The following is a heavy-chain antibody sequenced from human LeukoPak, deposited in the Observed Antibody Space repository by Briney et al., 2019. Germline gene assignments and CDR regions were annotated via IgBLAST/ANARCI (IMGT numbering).Heavy chain of an antibody. J-gene: IGHJ4*02. CDR2: IDTAGSTT. CDR1: GLTFNRFW. Sequence: GGSLRLSCAASGLTFNRFWMHWVRQPPGKGLVWVSRIDTAGSTTTYADSVKGRFTISRDNAKNMVYLQINSLRVEDTAVYYCATLSSFGNDYWGQGVLVTVSS. CDR3: ATLSSFGNDY. D-gene: IGHD5-18*01. V-gene: IGHV3-74*01.